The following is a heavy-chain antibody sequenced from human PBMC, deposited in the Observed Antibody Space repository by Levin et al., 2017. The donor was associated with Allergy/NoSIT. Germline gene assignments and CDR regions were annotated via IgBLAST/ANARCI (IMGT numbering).Heavy chain of an antibody. D-gene: IGHD4-17*01. CDR3: ARVLITVTTLLPDY. Sequence: ASVKVSCKASGYTFTGYYMHWVRQAPGQGLEWMGRINPNSGGTNYAQKFQGRVTMTRDTSISTAYMELSRLRSDDTAVYYCARVLITVTTLLPDYWGQGTLVTVSS. CDR2: INPNSGGT. J-gene: IGHJ4*02. CDR1: GYTFTGYY. V-gene: IGHV1-2*06.